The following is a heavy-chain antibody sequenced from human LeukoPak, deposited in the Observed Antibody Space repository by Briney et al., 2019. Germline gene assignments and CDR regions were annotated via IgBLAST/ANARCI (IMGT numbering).Heavy chain of an antibody. D-gene: IGHD6-13*01. J-gene: IGHJ4*02. CDR2: IYYSGST. V-gene: IGHV4-39*01. CDR1: GGSISSSDYY. Sequence: SETLSLTCTVSGGSISSSDYYWGWIRQPPGKGLGWIGCIYYSGSTYYNPSLKSRVTISVDTSKNQFSLKLSSVTAADTAVYYCARLKGAAAGKSWGQGTLVTVSS. CDR3: ARLKGAAAGKS.